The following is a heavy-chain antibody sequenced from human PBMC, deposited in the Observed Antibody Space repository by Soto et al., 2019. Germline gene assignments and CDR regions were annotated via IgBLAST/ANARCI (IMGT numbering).Heavy chain of an antibody. CDR1: GYSFTSYA. Sequence: QVQLVQSGAEVRKPGASVRVSCKASGYSFTSYAIHWVRRAPGQSLEWMGWIYTGNGNTKYAQKFQDRVTITRDTSATTAYMELSSLRSEDTAVYFCASGSRRDYWGQGTLVTVSS. V-gene: IGHV1-3*04. CDR2: IYTGNGNT. CDR3: ASGSRRDY. D-gene: IGHD1-26*01. J-gene: IGHJ4*02.